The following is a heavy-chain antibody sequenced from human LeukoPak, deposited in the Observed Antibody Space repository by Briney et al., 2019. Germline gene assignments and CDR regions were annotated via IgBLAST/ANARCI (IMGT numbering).Heavy chain of an antibody. D-gene: IGHD2-21*01. V-gene: IGHV4-39*02. CDR3: ARDIPMDV. Sequence: PSETLSLTCTVSGGSISSSSYYWGWIRQPPGKGLEWIGSIYYSGSTYYNPSLKSRVTISVDTSKNQFSLKLSSVTAADTAVYYCARDIPMDVWGKGTTVTVSS. CDR2: IYYSGST. J-gene: IGHJ6*03. CDR1: GGSISSSSYY.